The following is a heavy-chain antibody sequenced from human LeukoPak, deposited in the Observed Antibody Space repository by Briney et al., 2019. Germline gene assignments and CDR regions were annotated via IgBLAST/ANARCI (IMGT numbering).Heavy chain of an antibody. CDR1: GFTFSSYA. J-gene: IGHJ6*02. V-gene: IGHV3-23*01. CDR3: AKIEGGYCSGGSCYLQGYGMDV. D-gene: IGHD2-15*01. Sequence: GGSLRLSCAASGFTFSSYAMSWVRQAPGKGLEWVSAISGSGGSTYYADSAKGRFTISRDNSKNTLYLQMNSLRAEDTAVYYCAKIEGGYCSGGSCYLQGYGMDVWGQGTTVTVSS. CDR2: ISGSGGST.